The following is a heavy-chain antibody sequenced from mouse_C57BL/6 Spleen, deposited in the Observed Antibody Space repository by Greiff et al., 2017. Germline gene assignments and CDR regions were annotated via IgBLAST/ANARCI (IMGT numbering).Heavy chain of an antibody. Sequence: EVKLMESGGGLVKPGGSLKLSCAASGFTFSSYAMSWVRQTPEKRLEWVATISDGGSYTYYPDNVKGRFTISRDNAKNNLYLQMSHLKSEDTAMYYCARAYYGSSYVPAYWGQGTLVTVSA. CDR2: ISDGGSYT. D-gene: IGHD1-1*01. CDR1: GFTFSSYA. J-gene: IGHJ3*01. V-gene: IGHV5-4*03. CDR3: ARAYYGSSYVPAY.